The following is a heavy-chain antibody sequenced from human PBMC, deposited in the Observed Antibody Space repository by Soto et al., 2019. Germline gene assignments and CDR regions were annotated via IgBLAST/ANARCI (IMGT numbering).Heavy chain of an antibody. CDR2: MNPDSGIT. CDR3: ARGRFRRTWFDP. D-gene: IGHD3-16*01. J-gene: IGHJ5*02. CDR1: GYTFTNYD. Sequence: QVQLVQSGAEVKKPGASVKVSCKASGYTFTNYDIHWVRQATGQGLEWMGWMNPDSGITGQSKQFQGRVTMTRDTSISTAYMEMSSLRSEDTAVYYCARGRFRRTWFDPWGQGTLVTVSS. V-gene: IGHV1-8*01.